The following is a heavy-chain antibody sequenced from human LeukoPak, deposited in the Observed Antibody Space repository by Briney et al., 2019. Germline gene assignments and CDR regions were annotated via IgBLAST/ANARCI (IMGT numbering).Heavy chain of an antibody. V-gene: IGHV3-23*01. J-gene: IGHJ4*02. CDR1: GFTLSSSA. Sequence: PGGSLRLSCAASGFTLSSSAMSWVRQAPGKGLEWVSAISDSGGSTYYADSVKGRFTISRDNSKNTLYLQMNSLRAEDTAIYYCAKYLGRAVDGTEYWGQGTLVTVSS. D-gene: IGHD6-19*01. CDR2: ISDSGGST. CDR3: AKYLGRAVDGTEY.